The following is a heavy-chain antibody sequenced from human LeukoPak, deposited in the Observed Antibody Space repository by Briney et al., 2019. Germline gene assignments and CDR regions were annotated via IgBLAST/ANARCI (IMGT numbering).Heavy chain of an antibody. CDR3: ARNLGIAAAGGGGGY. CDR1: GGSISSSNW. Sequence: SGTLSLTCAVSGGSISSSNWWSWVRQPPGKGLEWIGEIYHSGSTNYNPSLKGRVTISVDKSKNQFSLKLSSVTAADTAVYYCARNLGIAAAGGGGGYWGQGTLVTVSS. CDR2: IYHSGST. J-gene: IGHJ4*02. V-gene: IGHV4-4*02. D-gene: IGHD6-13*01.